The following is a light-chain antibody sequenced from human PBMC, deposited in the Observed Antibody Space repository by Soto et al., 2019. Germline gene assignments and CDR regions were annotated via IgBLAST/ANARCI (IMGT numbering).Light chain of an antibody. V-gene: IGLV1-44*01. Sequence: QSVLTQPSSASGTPGQRVTISCSGSSSNIVINTVNWYQQLPGTAPKLLIYSTNQRPSGVPDRFSGSKSGTSASLAISGLQSEDEADYYCAAWDDSLNGPVFGGGTKVTVL. CDR3: AAWDDSLNGPV. CDR1: SSNIVINT. J-gene: IGLJ2*01. CDR2: STN.